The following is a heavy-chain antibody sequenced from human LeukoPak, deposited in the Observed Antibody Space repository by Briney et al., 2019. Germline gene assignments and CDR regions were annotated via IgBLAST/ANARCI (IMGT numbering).Heavy chain of an antibody. CDR3: ARDVPRGYNYGPLDY. Sequence: GGSLRLSCAASGFTFSSYAMSWVRQAPGKGLEWVSAISGSGGSTYYADSVKGRFTISRDNAKNSLYLQMNSLRAEDTAVYYCARDVPRGYNYGPLDYWGQGTLVTVSS. V-gene: IGHV3-23*01. CDR2: ISGSGGST. CDR1: GFTFSSYA. D-gene: IGHD5-18*01. J-gene: IGHJ4*02.